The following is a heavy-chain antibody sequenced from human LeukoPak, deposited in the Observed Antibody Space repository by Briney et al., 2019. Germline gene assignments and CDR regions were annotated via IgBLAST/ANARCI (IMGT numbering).Heavy chain of an antibody. Sequence: PGGSLRLSCAASGFTFSSSGMHWVRQAPGKGLEWVAFIRYDGSEKYYTDSVKGRFTISRDNSKNTLYLQMNSLRAEDTAVYYCAKDNRDHLFNWFDPWGQGTLVTVSS. J-gene: IGHJ5*02. V-gene: IGHV3-30*02. CDR3: AKDNRDHLFNWFDP. CDR1: GFTFSSSG. CDR2: IRYDGSEK.